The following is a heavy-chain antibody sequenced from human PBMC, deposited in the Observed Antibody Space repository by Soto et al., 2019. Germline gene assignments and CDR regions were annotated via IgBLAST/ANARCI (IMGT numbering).Heavy chain of an antibody. CDR1: GGSISSYY. CDR2: IYYSGST. J-gene: IGHJ4*02. CDR3: ARGGYYDSSGYYYFDY. D-gene: IGHD3-22*01. V-gene: IGHV4-59*01. Sequence: SETLSLTCTVSGGSISSYYWSWIRQPPGKGLEWIGYIYYSGSTNYNPSLKSRVTISVDTSKNQFSLKLSSVTAADTAVYYCARGGYYDSSGYYYFDYWGQGTLVTVSS.